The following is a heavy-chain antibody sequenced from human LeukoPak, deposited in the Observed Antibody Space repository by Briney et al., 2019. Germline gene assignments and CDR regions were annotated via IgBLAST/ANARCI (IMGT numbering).Heavy chain of an antibody. CDR2: INPNSGGT. CDR1: GYTFTGYY. V-gene: IGHV1-2*02. D-gene: IGHD3-22*01. J-gene: IGHJ4*02. Sequence: ASVKVSCKASGYTFTGYYMHWVRQAPGQGLEWMGWINPNSGGTNYAQKFQGRVTMTRDTSISTAYMELSRLRSDDTAVYYCARSSYYYDSSGYFPAGFDYWGQGTLVTVSS. CDR3: ARSSYYYDSSGYFPAGFDY.